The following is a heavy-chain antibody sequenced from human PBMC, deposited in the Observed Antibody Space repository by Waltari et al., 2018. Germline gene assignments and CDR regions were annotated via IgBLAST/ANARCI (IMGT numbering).Heavy chain of an antibody. D-gene: IGHD3-22*01. V-gene: IGHV4-34*01. CDR2: INHSGST. Sequence: QVQLQQWGAGLLKPSETLSLTCAVYGGCFSGYYWSWLRPPPGKGLEWIREINHSGSTNYNPSLKSRVTISVDTSKNQFSLKLSSVTAADTAVYYCARGIRGVVTRGGFDYWGQGTLVTVSS. CDR1: GGCFSGYY. J-gene: IGHJ4*02. CDR3: ARGIRGVVTRGGFDY.